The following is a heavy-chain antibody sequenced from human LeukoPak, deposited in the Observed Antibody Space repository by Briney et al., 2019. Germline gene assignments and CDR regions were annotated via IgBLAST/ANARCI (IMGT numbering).Heavy chain of an antibody. CDR2: INHSGST. CDR1: GGSFSGYY. CDR3: ARGRGWYSSSSVYFDY. J-gene: IGHJ4*02. D-gene: IGHD6-6*01. V-gene: IGHV4-34*01. Sequence: SETLSLTCAVHGGSFSGYYWSWIRQPPGKGLEWIGEINHSGSTNYNPSLKSRVTISVDTSKNQFSLKLSSVTAADTAVYYCARGRGWYSSSSVYFDYWGQGTLVTVSS.